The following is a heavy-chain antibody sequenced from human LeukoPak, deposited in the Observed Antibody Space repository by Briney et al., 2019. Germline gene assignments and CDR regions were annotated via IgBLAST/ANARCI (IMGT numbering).Heavy chain of an antibody. CDR3: AKEMPTYYDFWSGYSWDF. D-gene: IGHD3-3*01. J-gene: IGHJ4*02. CDR2: ISYDGSNK. CDR1: GFTFTSYG. Sequence: VGSLRLSCAASGFTFTSYGMHWVRQAPGKGLEWVAGISYDGSNKYYADSVKGRFTISRDNSKNTLYLQMNSLRAEDTAVYYCAKEMPTYYDFWSGYSWDFWGQGTLVTVSS. V-gene: IGHV3-30*18.